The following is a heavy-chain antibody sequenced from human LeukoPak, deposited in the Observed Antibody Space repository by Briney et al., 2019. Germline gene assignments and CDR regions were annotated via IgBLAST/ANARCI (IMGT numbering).Heavy chain of an antibody. Sequence: SETLSLTXAVYGGSFSGYYWSWIGQAPGKGLEWIGEINHSGSTNYNPSLKSRVTISVDTSKNQFSLKLSSVTAADTAVYYFARGSGGYNSWWGSWGQGTLVTVSS. D-gene: IGHD5-24*01. J-gene: IGHJ4*02. CDR3: ARGSGGYNSWWGS. CDR1: GGSFSGYY. CDR2: INHSGST. V-gene: IGHV4-34*01.